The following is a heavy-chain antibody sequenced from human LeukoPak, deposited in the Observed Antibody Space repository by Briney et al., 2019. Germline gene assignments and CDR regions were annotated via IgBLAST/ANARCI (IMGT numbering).Heavy chain of an antibody. CDR3: ARGVRVVVPAAIYYYYYGMDV. CDR1: GGSISSGDYY. CDR2: IYYSGST. J-gene: IGHJ6*02. Sequence: PSETLSHTCTVSGGSISSGDYYWSWIRQPPGKGLEWIGYIYYSGSTYYNPSLKSRVTISVDTSKNQFSLKLSSVTAADTAVYYCARGVRVVVPAAIYYYYYGMDVWGQGTTVTVSS. D-gene: IGHD2-2*01. V-gene: IGHV4-30-4*01.